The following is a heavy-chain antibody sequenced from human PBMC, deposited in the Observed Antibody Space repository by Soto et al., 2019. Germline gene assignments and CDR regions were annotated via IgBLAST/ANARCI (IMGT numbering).Heavy chain of an antibody. CDR3: AKDVSGLYSSSWYDSVWELYYYYYGMDV. J-gene: IGHJ6*02. CDR1: GFTFSSYG. CDR2: ISYDGSNK. D-gene: IGHD6-13*01. V-gene: IGHV3-30*18. Sequence: GGSLRLSCAASGFTFSSYGMHWVRQAPGKGLEWVAVISYDGSNKYYADSVKGRFTISRDNSKNTLYLQMNSLRAEDTAVYYCAKDVSGLYSSSWYDSVWELYYYYYGMDVWGQGTTVTVSS.